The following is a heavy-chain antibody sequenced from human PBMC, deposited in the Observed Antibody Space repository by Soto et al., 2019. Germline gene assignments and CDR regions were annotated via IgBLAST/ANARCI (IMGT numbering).Heavy chain of an antibody. CDR2: INAGNGNT. CDR3: APQMGEGYFDY. D-gene: IGHD3-16*01. J-gene: IGHJ4*02. Sequence: QVQLVQSGAEVKKPGASVKVSCKASGYTFTSYAMHWVRQAPGQRLEWMGWINAGNGNTKYSQKFQGRVTITRDTAANTAYKELSSLKPEDTGVYFCAPQMGEGYFDYWGQGTLVTASS. V-gene: IGHV1-3*01. CDR1: GYTFTSYA.